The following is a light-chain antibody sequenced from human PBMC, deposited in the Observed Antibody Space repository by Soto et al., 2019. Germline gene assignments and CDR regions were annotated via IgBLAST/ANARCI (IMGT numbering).Light chain of an antibody. CDR1: QSVSGW. CDR3: QQYNSQFT. CDR2: HAS. J-gene: IGKJ2*01. V-gene: IGKV1-5*03. Sequence: DVHMSQSPSTLSASVGYRFTITCRASQSVSGWLAWYQQKSGKAPKLLIYHASTLASGVPSRLSGSESGTEFTLTISSLQPDDFSTYYCQQYNSQFTFGQGTKVDIK.